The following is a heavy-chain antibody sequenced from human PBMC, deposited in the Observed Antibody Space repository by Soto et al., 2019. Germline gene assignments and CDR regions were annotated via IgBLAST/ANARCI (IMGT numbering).Heavy chain of an antibody. CDR1: GGSMSRYY. Sequence: SETLSLTCTVSGGSMSRYYWSWIRQPPGKGLEWIGYIYYSGHTNHNPSLKSRVTISVDTSKNQFSLKLSSVTAADTAVYYCARLGAQEIDPWGQGTLVTVSS. CDR3: ARLGAQEIDP. V-gene: IGHV4-59*08. D-gene: IGHD3-16*01. J-gene: IGHJ5*02. CDR2: IYYSGHT.